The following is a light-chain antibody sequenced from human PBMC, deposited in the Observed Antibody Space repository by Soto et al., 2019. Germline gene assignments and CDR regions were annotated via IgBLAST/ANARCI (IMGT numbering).Light chain of an antibody. J-gene: IGKJ2*01. V-gene: IGKV3-15*01. CDR1: QNLSRN. CDR2: DAS. Sequence: EVVMTQSPATQSVSPGERATLSCRASQNLSRNLAWYQQQAGQAPRLLIYDASTRATGIPARFSGSGSGTDFTLTISSLQSEDFAVYYCQHYDNWPHTFGQGTKLEIK. CDR3: QHYDNWPHT.